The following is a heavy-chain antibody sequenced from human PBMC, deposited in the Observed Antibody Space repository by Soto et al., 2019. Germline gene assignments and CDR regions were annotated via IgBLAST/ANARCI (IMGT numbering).Heavy chain of an antibody. Sequence: GGSLRLSCAACGFTFSNAWMNWVRQAPGKGLERVGRIKGKTDGGTTDYTAPVKGRFTISRDDSKNMLYLQMNGLKTEETAVYYCTTLSNIHGGSGYPPGFDYWGQGTLVTVSS. J-gene: IGHJ4*02. CDR3: TTLSNIHGGSGYPPGFDY. CDR1: GFTFSNAW. V-gene: IGHV3-15*07. D-gene: IGHD3-22*01. CDR2: IKGKTDGGTT.